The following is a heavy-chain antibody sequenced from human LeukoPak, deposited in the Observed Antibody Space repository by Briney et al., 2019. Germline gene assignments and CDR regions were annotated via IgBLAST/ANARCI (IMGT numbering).Heavy chain of an antibody. Sequence: PGGSLRLSCAASGFNFDAYAMHWVCQAPGKGLQWISLISADGGSTYYADSVKGRFTISRDNSKNSLYLQMNSLTTEDTAFYYCAKDKAGTIVWYGRWAIGLFDYWGQGTLLTVSS. V-gene: IGHV3-43*02. CDR2: ISADGGST. CDR3: AKDKAGTIVWYGRWAIGLFDY. D-gene: IGHD6-13*01. CDR1: GFNFDAYA. J-gene: IGHJ4*02.